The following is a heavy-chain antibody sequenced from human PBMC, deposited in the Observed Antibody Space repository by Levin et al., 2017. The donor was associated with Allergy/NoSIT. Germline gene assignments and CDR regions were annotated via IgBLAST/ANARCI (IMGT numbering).Heavy chain of an antibody. J-gene: IGHJ3*02. D-gene: IGHD5-12*01. CDR1: GGSISSYY. CDR3: ARHFLVATILPGAFDI. V-gene: IGHV4-59*08. Sequence: SETLSLTCTVSGGSISSYYWSWIRQPPGKGLEWIGYIYYSGSTNYNPSLKSRVTISVDTSKNQFSLKLSSVTAADTAVYYCARHFLVATILPGAFDIWGQGTMVTVSS. CDR2: IYYSGST.